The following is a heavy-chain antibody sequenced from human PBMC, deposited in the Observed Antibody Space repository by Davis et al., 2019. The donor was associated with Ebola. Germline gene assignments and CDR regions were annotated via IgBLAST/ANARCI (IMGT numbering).Heavy chain of an antibody. J-gene: IGHJ6*02. Sequence: SVKVSCKASGGTFSSYAISWVRQAPGQGLEWMGGIIPIFGTANYAQKFQGRVTITADESTSTAYMELSSLRSEDTAVYYCARGGPHPVGATRYYYYYGMDVWGQGTTVTVSS. CDR2: IIPIFGTA. V-gene: IGHV1-69*13. CDR1: GGTFSSYA. CDR3: ARGGPHPVGATRYYYYYGMDV. D-gene: IGHD1-26*01.